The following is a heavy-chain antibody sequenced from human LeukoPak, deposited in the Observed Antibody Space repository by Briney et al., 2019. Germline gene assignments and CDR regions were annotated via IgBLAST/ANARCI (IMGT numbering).Heavy chain of an antibody. CDR2: INHSGST. CDR3: ARGFEPPPRRAAGIAAAGTEKGGVSAFDY. J-gene: IGHJ4*02. CDR1: GGSFSGYY. V-gene: IGHV4-34*01. Sequence: PSETLSLTCAVYGGSFSGYYWSWIRQPPGKGLEWIGEINHSGSTNYNPSLKSRVTISVDTSKNQFSLKLSSVTAADTAVYYCARGFEPPPRRAAGIAAAGTEKGGVSAFDYWGQGTLVTVPS. D-gene: IGHD6-13*01.